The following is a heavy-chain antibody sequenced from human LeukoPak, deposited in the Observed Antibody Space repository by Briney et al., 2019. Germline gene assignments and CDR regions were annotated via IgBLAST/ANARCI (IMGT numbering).Heavy chain of an antibody. CDR3: AKDYEYNSNTWYFH. V-gene: IGHV3-53*01. CDR1: GFPVSSNC. Sequence: PGGSLRLSCVASGFPVSSNCLSWVRQAPGKGLEWVSVIYSDGNTYYSDSVKGRFTISRDNSKNTLFLQMNSLRAEDTAVYYCAKDYEYNSNTWYFHWGRGTLVSVSS. J-gene: IGHJ4*02. D-gene: IGHD6-13*01. CDR2: IYSDGNT.